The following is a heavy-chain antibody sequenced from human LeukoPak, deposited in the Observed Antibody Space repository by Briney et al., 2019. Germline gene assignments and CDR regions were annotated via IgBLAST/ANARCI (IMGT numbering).Heavy chain of an antibody. CDR2: IYYSGNT. V-gene: IGHV4-59*01. CDR1: GGSLSSYY. Sequence: SETLSLTCTVSGGSLSSYYWSWIRRPPGKWLGWIGYIYYSGNTNYNPSLKSRVSISVDTSKTQFSLKLNSVTAADTAVYYCAREVHYYSYYMDVWGKGTTVTVS. J-gene: IGHJ6*03. CDR3: AREVHYYSYYMDV.